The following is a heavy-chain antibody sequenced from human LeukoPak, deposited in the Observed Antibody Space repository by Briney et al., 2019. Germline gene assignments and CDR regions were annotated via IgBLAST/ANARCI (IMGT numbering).Heavy chain of an antibody. V-gene: IGHV3-23*01. Sequence: PGGSLRLSCAASGFTFSSYAMSWVRQAPGKGLEWVSGISGSGGRSYYADSVKGRFTIFRDNPKNTLYLQMNSVRAEDTAVYYCAKGRDNYDTRPDYWGQGTLVTVSS. CDR2: ISGSGGRS. D-gene: IGHD3-22*01. CDR1: GFTFSSYA. J-gene: IGHJ4*02. CDR3: AKGRDNYDTRPDY.